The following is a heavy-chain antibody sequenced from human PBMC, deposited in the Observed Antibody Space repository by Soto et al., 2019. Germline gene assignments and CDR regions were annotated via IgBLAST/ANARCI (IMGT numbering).Heavy chain of an antibody. CDR1: GGSISSGGYY. V-gene: IGHV4-31*03. Sequence: PSETLSLTCTVSGGSISSGGYYWSWIRQHPGKGLEWIGYIYYSGITYYNPSLKSRVTISVDTSKNQFSLKLSSVTAADTAVYYCARTYSSSWSPFDYWGQGTLVTVSS. CDR2: IYYSGIT. D-gene: IGHD6-13*01. CDR3: ARTYSSSWSPFDY. J-gene: IGHJ4*02.